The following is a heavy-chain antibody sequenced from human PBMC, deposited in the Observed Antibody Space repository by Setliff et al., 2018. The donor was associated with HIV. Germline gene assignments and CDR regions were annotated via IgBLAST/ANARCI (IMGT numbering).Heavy chain of an antibody. Sequence: GGSLRLSCVASGFTFNDYGMHWVRQAPGKGLEWVTFIRYDSSNKYYADSVKGRFTISRDNSKNTVYLQMNSLRAEDTAVYYCARDSYGYDYWGQGTLVTVSS. D-gene: IGHD5-18*01. CDR3: ARDSYGYDY. V-gene: IGHV3-30*02. CDR1: GFTFNDYG. CDR2: IRYDSSNK. J-gene: IGHJ4*02.